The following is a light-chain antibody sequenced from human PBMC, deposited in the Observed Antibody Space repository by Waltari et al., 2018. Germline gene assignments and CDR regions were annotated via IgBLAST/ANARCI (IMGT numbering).Light chain of an antibody. CDR2: WAS. CDR1: QSVLYSSNNKNY. J-gene: IGKJ1*01. Sequence: DIVMTQSPDSLAVSLGERAIINCKSSQSVLYSSNNKNYLAWYQQKPGQPPKLLIYWASTRELGVPDRFSGSGSGTDFTLTISSLQPDDFATYYCQHYSHSSPWTFGQGTKVEIK. CDR3: QHYSHSSPWT. V-gene: IGKV4-1*01.